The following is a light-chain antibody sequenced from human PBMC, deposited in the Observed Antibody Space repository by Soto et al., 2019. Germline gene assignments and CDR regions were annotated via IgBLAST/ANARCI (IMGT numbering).Light chain of an antibody. CDR1: QSVSSG. J-gene: IGKJ3*01. Sequence: EMVMTQSPATLSVSPGERATLSCRAGQSVSSGLAWYQQKPGQAPRLLISGASTRATGIPARFSGSGSGTEFTLTISSLQSEDFAVYYCQQYNNWPFTFGPGTKVDIK. CDR3: QQYNNWPFT. CDR2: GAS. V-gene: IGKV3D-15*01.